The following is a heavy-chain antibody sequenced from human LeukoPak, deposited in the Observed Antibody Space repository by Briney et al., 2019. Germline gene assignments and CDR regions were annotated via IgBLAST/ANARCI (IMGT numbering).Heavy chain of an antibody. D-gene: IGHD3-16*01. V-gene: IGHV3-11*06. CDR2: ISTSSTYT. CDR1: GFTFSDYY. CDR3: ARGLTITAPRDY. Sequence: GGSLRLSCAASGFTFSDYYMSWIRQAPGKGLEWVSYISTSSTYTNYADPVKGRFTISRDNAKNSLYLQMNSLRAEDTALYYCARGLTITAPRDYWGQGTLVTVST. J-gene: IGHJ4*02.